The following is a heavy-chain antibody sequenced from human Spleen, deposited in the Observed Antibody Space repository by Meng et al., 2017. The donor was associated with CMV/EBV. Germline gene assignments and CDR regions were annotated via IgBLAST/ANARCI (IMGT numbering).Heavy chain of an antibody. V-gene: IGHV4-34*01. J-gene: IGHJ5*02. CDR1: GGSFSGYC. Sequence: VYGGSFSGYCWNWIRRPPGKGLEWIGEINHSGSTNYNPSLKSRVTISVDTSKNQFSLKLSSVTAADTAVYYCARITMVRGVILRIDPWGQGTLVTVSS. D-gene: IGHD3-10*01. CDR2: INHSGST. CDR3: ARITMVRGVILRIDP.